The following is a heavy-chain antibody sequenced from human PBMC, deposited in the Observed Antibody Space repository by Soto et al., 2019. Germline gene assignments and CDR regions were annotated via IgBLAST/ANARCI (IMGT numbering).Heavy chain of an antibody. D-gene: IGHD7-27*01. CDR1: GLTFSSYS. J-gene: IGHJ3*01. CDR2: ISASSSYI. V-gene: IGHV3-21*01. Sequence: EVQVVESGGGLVKPGGSLRLSCAASGLTFSSYSMNWVRQAPGKGLEWVSSISASSSYIYYADSLKGRFTISRDNAKNSLDLQMNSLIVEDTAVYYCARAKETGLYDAFDVWGQGTMVTVSS. CDR3: ARAKETGLYDAFDV.